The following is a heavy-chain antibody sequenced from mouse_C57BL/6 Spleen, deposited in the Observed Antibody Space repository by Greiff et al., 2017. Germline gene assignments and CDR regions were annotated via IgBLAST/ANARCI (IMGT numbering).Heavy chain of an antibody. J-gene: IGHJ1*03. D-gene: IGHD1-1*01. CDR3: ARGGSSFPYWYFDG. CDR2: IDPSDSET. Sequence: QVQLQQPGAELVRPGSSVKLSCKASGYTFTSYWMHWVKQRPIQGLEWIGNIDPSDSETHYNQKFKDKATLTVDKSSSTAYMQLSSLTSEDSAVYYCARGGSSFPYWYFDGWGTGTTVTVSS. V-gene: IGHV1-52*01. CDR1: GYTFTSYW.